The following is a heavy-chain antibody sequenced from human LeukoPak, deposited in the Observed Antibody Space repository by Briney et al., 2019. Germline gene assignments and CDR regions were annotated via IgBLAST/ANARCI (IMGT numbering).Heavy chain of an antibody. J-gene: IGHJ4*02. D-gene: IGHD3-16*01. Sequence: GGSLRLSCAASGFTFSSYEMNWVRQAPGKGLEGVSYISSSGSTIYYADSVKGRFTISRDNAKNSLYLQMNSLRAEDTALYYCARDRLTAGPPTFDYWGQGTLVTVSS. CDR1: GFTFSSYE. CDR2: ISSSGSTI. V-gene: IGHV3-48*03. CDR3: ARDRLTAGPPTFDY.